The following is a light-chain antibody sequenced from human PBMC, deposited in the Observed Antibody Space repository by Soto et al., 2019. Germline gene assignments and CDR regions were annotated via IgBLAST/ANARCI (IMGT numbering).Light chain of an antibody. CDR1: NIGSKS. Sequence: SYELTQPPSVSVAPGKTARITCGGNNIGSKSVHWYQQKPGQAPVLVIYYDSDRPSGIPERFSGSNSGNTATLTISRVEAWDEADYYCQVWDSSSDRHVVFGGGTKVTVL. J-gene: IGLJ2*01. CDR3: QVWDSSSDRHVV. CDR2: YDS. V-gene: IGLV3-21*04.